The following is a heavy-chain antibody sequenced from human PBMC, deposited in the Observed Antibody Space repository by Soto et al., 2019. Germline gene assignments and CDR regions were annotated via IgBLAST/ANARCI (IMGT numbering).Heavy chain of an antibody. CDR3: ARGAQGFFPVSGVYFYFDH. D-gene: IGHD3-22*01. V-gene: IGHV1-2*02. CDR2: VHPDSGGT. CDR1: GYIFTDHL. J-gene: IGHJ4*02. Sequence: ASVKVSCKTSGYIFTDHLIHWVRQSPGQGLQWVGWVHPDSGGTNVAQAFQDRVTMTADTSITTAYMDLARLRPDDTAIFYCARGAQGFFPVSGVYFYFDHWGQGTPVTVSS.